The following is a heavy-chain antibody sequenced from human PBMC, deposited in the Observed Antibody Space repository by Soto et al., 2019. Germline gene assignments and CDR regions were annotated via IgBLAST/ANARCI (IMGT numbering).Heavy chain of an antibody. V-gene: IGHV4-31*03. CDR2: IYYSGST. Sequence: QVQLQESGPGLVKPSQTLSLTCTVSGGSISSGGYYWSWIRQHPGKGLEWIGYIYYSGSTYYNPSLKSRVTISVHPSKYQVSLKLSSVTAADTAVYYCARKLYYFWSGKIGAVDVWGQRDPGHRLL. D-gene: IGHD3-3*01. J-gene: IGHJ6*04. CDR1: GGSISSGGYY. CDR3: ARKLYYFWSGKIGAVDV.